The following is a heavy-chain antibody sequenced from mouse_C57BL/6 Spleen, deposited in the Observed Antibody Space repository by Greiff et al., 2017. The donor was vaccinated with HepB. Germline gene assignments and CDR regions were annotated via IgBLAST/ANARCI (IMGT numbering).Heavy chain of an antibody. CDR1: GFTFSSYA. Sequence: EVHLVESGEGLVKPGGSLKLSCAASGFTFSSYAMSWVRQTPEKRLEWVAYISSGGDYIYYADTVKGRFTISRDNARNTLYLQMSSLKSEDTAMYYCTRGGGYSYAMDYWGQGTSVTVSS. V-gene: IGHV5-9-1*02. J-gene: IGHJ4*01. D-gene: IGHD2-3*01. CDR3: TRGGGYSYAMDY. CDR2: ISSGGDYI.